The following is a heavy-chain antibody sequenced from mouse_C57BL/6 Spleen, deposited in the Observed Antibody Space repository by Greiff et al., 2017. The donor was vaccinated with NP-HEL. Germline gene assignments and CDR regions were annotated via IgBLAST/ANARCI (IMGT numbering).Heavy chain of an antibody. J-gene: IGHJ4*01. Sequence: EVKLVESGGGLVKPGGSLKLSCAASGFTFSDYGMHWVRQAPEKGLEWVAYISSGSSNIYYADTVKGRFTISRDNAKNTLFLQMTSLRSEDTAMYYCASGNAMDYWGQGTSVTVSS. V-gene: IGHV5-17*01. CDR1: GFTFSDYG. CDR3: ASGNAMDY. CDR2: ISSGSSNI.